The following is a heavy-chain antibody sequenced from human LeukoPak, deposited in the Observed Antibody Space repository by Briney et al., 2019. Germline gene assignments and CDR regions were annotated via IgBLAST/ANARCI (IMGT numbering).Heavy chain of an antibody. Sequence: PGGSLRLSCAASGFTFSSYGMHLVRQAPGKGLEWVAVISYDGSNKYYADSVKGRFTISRDNSKNMLYLQMNSLRAEDTAVYYCAKFGDSSGSDYWGQGTLVTVSS. CDR2: ISYDGSNK. CDR3: AKFGDSSGSDY. V-gene: IGHV3-30*18. D-gene: IGHD3-22*01. CDR1: GFTFSSYG. J-gene: IGHJ4*02.